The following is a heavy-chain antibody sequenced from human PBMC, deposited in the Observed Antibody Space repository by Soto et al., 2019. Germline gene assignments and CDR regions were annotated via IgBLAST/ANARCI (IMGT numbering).Heavy chain of an antibody. CDR1: GFSFSRYW. V-gene: IGHV3-74*01. J-gene: IGHJ4*02. Sequence: GGSLRLSCAASGFSFSRYWMYWLRQSPGKGLEWVSRIRSDGATAIFRYSVEVRFAVSIDNSKSEVFLQMNSLRVDDTGVYFCARVQPDRSTTYVDXWGQVVLLTVSX. CDR2: IRSDGATA. CDR3: ARVQPDRSTTYVDX.